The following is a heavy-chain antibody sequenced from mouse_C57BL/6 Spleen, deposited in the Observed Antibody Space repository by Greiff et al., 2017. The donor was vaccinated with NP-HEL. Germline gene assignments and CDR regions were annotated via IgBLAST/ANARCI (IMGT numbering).Heavy chain of an antibody. CDR3: AREITTVVAPYFDY. CDR2: IYPGDGDT. J-gene: IGHJ2*01. Sequence: VQLQQSGAELVKPGASVKISCKASGYAFSSYWMNWVKQRPGKGLEWIGQIYPGDGDTNYNGKFKGKATLTADKSSSTAYMQLSSLTSEDSAVYFCAREITTVVAPYFDYWGQGTTLTVSS. D-gene: IGHD1-1*01. V-gene: IGHV1-80*01. CDR1: GYAFSSYW.